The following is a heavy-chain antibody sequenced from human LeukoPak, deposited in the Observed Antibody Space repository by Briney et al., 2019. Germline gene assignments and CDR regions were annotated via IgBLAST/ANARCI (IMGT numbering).Heavy chain of an antibody. CDR1: GFTFSSYS. CDR3: ARDLYSYGQQMAY. CDR2: ISSSSSYI. Sequence: GGSLRLPCAASGFTFSSYSMNWVRQAPGKGLEWVSSISSSSSYIYYADSVKGRFTISRDNAKNSLYLQMNSLRAEDTAVYYCARDLYSYGQQMAYWGQGTLVTVSS. D-gene: IGHD5-18*01. J-gene: IGHJ4*02. V-gene: IGHV3-21*01.